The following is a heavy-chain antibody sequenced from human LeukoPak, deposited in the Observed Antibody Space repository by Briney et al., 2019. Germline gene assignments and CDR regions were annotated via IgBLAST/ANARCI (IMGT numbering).Heavy chain of an antibody. D-gene: IGHD6-6*01. V-gene: IGHV3-30-3*01. CDR2: ISYDGSNK. CDR3: ARDGYSSSHYYYYYGMDV. CDR1: GFTFSSYA. J-gene: IGHJ6*02. Sequence: GGSLRLSCAASGFTFSSYAMHWVRQAPGKGLEWVAVISYDGSNKYYADSVKGRFTISRDNSKNTLYLQMNSLRAEDTAVYYCARDGYSSSHYYYYYGMDVRGQGTTVTVSS.